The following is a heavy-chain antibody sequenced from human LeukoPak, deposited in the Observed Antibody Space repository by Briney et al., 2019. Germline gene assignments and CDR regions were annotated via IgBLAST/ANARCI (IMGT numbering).Heavy chain of an antibody. CDR1: GFTFSSYA. CDR2: ISGSGGST. V-gene: IGHV3-23*01. D-gene: IGHD6-19*01. Sequence: GGSLRLSCAASGFTFSSYAMSWVRQAPGKGLEWVSAISGSGGSTYYADSVKGRFTISRDNSKNTLYLQMNSLRAEDTAVYYCAKDSSSSGWYGNFDYWGQGTLVTVSS. CDR3: AKDSSSSGWYGNFDY. J-gene: IGHJ4*02.